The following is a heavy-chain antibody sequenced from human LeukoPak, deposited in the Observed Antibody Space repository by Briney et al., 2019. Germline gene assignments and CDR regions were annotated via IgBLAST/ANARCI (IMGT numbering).Heavy chain of an antibody. V-gene: IGHV3-74*01. D-gene: IGHD2-2*01. CDR2: INSDGSST. CDR1: GFTFSSYW. J-gene: IGHJ3*02. CDR3: VRYIVVPTAIYAFDI. Sequence: GGSLRLSCAASGFTFSSYWMQWVPDAPGKGLVWVSRINSDGSSTSYADSAKGRFTISRDNAKNTLYLQMNSLRAEDTAVYYCVRYIVVPTAIYAFDIWGQGTMATVSS.